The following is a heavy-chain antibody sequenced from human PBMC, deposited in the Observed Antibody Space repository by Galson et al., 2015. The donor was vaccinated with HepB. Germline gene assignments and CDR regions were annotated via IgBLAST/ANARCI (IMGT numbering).Heavy chain of an antibody. J-gene: IGHJ5*02. CDR3: AGALPVTTPP. CDR2: IWYDGGHK. D-gene: IGHD4-17*01. Sequence: SLRLSCAASGFTFNNYAMHWVRQAPGKGLEWVAVIWYDGGHKFYADSVKGRFTISRDNSRNTMYLQMNNLRAEDTAVYYCAGALPVTTPPWGQGTLVTVSS. V-gene: IGHV3-33*01. CDR1: GFTFNNYA.